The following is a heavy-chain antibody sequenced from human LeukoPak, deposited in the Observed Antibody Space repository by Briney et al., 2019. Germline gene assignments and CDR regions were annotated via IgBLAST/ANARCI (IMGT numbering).Heavy chain of an antibody. V-gene: IGHV4-34*01. CDR2: INHSGST. Sequence: SEILSLTCAVYGGSFSGYYWSWIRQPPGKGLEWIGEINHSGSTNYNPSLKSRVTISVDTSKNQFSLQLNSVTPEDTAVYYCARSSNWDYYYMDVWGKGTTVTVSS. J-gene: IGHJ6*03. D-gene: IGHD3-16*01. CDR3: ARSSNWDYYYMDV. CDR1: GGSFSGYY.